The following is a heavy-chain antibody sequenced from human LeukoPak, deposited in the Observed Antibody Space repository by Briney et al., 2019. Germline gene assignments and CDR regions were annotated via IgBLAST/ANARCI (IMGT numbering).Heavy chain of an antibody. D-gene: IGHD2-21*02. V-gene: IGHV5-51*01. CDR2: IYPGDSGT. Sequence: GESLKIPCKGFGYSFTTYWIGWVRQMPGKGLEWMVIIYPGDSGTRYSPSFHGQVTISADKSITTAYLQWSSLKASDTAMYYCARGIAAVTAMDAFDIWGQGTMVTVSS. CDR3: ARGIAAVTAMDAFDI. CDR1: GYSFTTYW. J-gene: IGHJ3*02.